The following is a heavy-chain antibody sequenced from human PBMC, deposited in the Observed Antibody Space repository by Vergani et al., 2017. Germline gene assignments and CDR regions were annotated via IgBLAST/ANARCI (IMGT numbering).Heavy chain of an antibody. CDR3: VRDRCLCAGGRWYTEAGDY. J-gene: IGHJ4*02. CDR2: ISFDGTNE. V-gene: IGHV3-30-3*01. CDR1: GFALNRHA. Sequence: QVQLVESGGGVVQPGTSLRLSCVVSGFALNRHAMYWVRQAPGKGLEWVVGISFDGTNEYYPDLVKGRFTISRDIAKNTLYLQVRSLRLEDTGVYHCVRDRCLCAGGRWYTEAGDYWGQGTPVTVSS. D-gene: IGHD6-13*01.